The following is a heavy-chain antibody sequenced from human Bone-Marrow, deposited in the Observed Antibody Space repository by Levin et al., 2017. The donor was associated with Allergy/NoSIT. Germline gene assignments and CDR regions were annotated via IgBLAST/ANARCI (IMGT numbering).Heavy chain of an antibody. Sequence: PSETLSLTCTVSGGSMRNYYWAWIRQAPGKGLEWIGYNYNTDSTDYNPSLKSRVTISLDTSKNQFSLNLSSVTAADTAVYYCARNGGVSYYGVDVWGQGTTVTVSS. D-gene: IGHD3-16*01. CDR3: ARNGGVSYYGVDV. V-gene: IGHV4-59*01. J-gene: IGHJ6*02. CDR1: GGSMRNYY. CDR2: NYNTDST.